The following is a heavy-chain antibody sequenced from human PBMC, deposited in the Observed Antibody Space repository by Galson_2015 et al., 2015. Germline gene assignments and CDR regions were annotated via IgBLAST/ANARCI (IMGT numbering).Heavy chain of an antibody. J-gene: IGHJ6*02. CDR1: GGTFSSYT. V-gene: IGHV1-69*02. D-gene: IGHD3-9*01. CDR3: ARSGGRITIFWASYYGMDV. CDR2: IIPILGIA. Sequence: SVKLSCKASGGTFSSYTISWVRQAPGQGLEWMGRIIPILGIANYAQKFQGRVTITADKSTSTAYMELSSLRSEDTAVYYCARSGGRITIFWASYYGMDVWGQGTTVTVSS.